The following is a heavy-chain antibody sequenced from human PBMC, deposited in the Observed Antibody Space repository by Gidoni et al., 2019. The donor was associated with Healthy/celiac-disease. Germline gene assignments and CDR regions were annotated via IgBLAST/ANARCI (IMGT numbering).Heavy chain of an antibody. CDR3: AGARFLEWLFAFDY. J-gene: IGHJ4*02. Sequence: QVQLVESGGGVVQPGRSLRLSCAASGFTFSSYAMHWVRQAPGKGLEWVAVISYDGSNKYYADSVKGRFTISRDNSKNTLYLQMNSLRAEDTAVYYCAGARFLEWLFAFDYWGQGTLVTVSS. V-gene: IGHV3-30-3*01. D-gene: IGHD3-3*01. CDR1: GFTFSSYA. CDR2: ISYDGSNK.